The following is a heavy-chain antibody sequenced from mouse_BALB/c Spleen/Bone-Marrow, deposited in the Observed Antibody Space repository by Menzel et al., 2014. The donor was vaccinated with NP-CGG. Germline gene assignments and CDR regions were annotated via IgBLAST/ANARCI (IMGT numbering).Heavy chain of an antibody. CDR3: ARDGYDDY. CDR2: IRNKANGYTT. CDR1: GFTFTDYY. D-gene: IGHD2-2*01. J-gene: IGHJ2*01. V-gene: IGHV7-3*02. Sequence: EVKLVDSGGGLVQPGGSLRLSCATSGFTFTDYYMSWVRQPPGKALEWLGFIRNKANGYTTEYSAYVKGRFTISRDNSQGILYLQMNTLRAEDSATYYCARDGYDDYWGQGTTLTVSS.